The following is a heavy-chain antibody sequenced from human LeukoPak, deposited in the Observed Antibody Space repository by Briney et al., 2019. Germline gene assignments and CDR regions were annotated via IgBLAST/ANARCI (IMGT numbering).Heavy chain of an antibody. CDR2: IYPGDSDT. Sequence: KPGESLKISCKGSGYSFTNYWIGWVRQMPGKGLEWMGVIYPGDSDTKYSPSFQGQATILVDKSISTAYLQWSSLKASDTAMYYCARRAEYCSSTTCPLDHWGQGTLVTVSS. CDR1: GYSFTNYW. D-gene: IGHD2-2*01. J-gene: IGHJ4*02. CDR3: ARRAEYCSSTTCPLDH. V-gene: IGHV5-51*01.